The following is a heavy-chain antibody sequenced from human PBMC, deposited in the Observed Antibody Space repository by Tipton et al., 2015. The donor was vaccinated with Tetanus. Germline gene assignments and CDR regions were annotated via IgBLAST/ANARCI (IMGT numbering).Heavy chain of an antibody. Sequence: TLSLTCTVSGGSISSSHYYWGWIRQPPGKGLEWIGSLDYSGNTYYNSSLMSRVTISVDTSKNQFSLRLNSVTAVDTAVYYCAKSDRVTRTSWYFHDWGQGTPVTVSS. CDR2: LDYSGNT. D-gene: IGHD2-2*01. J-gene: IGHJ4*02. CDR3: AKSDRVTRTSWYFHD. V-gene: IGHV4-39*01. CDR1: GGSISSSHYY.